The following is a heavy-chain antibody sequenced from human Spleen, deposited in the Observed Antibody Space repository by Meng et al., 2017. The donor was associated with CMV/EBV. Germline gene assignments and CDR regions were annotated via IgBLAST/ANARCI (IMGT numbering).Heavy chain of an antibody. CDR2: IFTGGST. Sequence: GGSLRLSCAASGFTFSGYSMNWVRQAPGKGLEWVSGIFTGGSTYYAASVKGRFTVSRDDSKNTLFMQMNSLRAEDTAVYYCAREHHSNSRGFDPWGQGTLVTVSS. V-gene: IGHV3-66*02. D-gene: IGHD4-11*01. CDR3: AREHHSNSRGFDP. J-gene: IGHJ5*02. CDR1: GFTFSGYS.